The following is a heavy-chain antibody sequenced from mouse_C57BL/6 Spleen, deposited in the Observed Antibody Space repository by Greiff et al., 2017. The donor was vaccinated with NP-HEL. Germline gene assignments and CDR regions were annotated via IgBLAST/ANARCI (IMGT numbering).Heavy chain of an antibody. CDR1: GYTFTSYW. D-gene: IGHD2-4*01. V-gene: IGHV1-50*01. Sequence: VQLQQPGAELVKPGASVKLSCKASGYTFTSYWMQWVKQRPGQGLEWIGEIDPSDSYTNYNQKFKGKATLTVDTSSSTAYMQLSSLTSEDSAVYYCARRGDYDDGYYAMDYWGQGTSVTVSS. CDR3: ARRGDYDDGYYAMDY. J-gene: IGHJ4*01. CDR2: IDPSDSYT.